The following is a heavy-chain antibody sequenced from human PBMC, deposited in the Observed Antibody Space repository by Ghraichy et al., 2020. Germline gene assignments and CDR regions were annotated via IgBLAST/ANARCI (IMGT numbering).Heavy chain of an antibody. Sequence: SQTLSLTCAVYGVFFTDHYWTWIRQSPGKGLEWIGEYNHIGGIKYNPSLSGRVSISLDTSNREVSLKVSPVSAADTAVYYCVTSKWFGIFPDYWGQGTLVTVSS. CDR3: VTSKWFGIFPDY. CDR1: GVFFTDHY. V-gene: IGHV4-34*01. CDR2: YNHIGGI. D-gene: IGHD3-10*01. J-gene: IGHJ4*02.